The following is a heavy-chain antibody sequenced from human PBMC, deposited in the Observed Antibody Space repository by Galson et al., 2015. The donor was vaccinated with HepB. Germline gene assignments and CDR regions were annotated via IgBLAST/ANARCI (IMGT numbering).Heavy chain of an antibody. CDR3: ARDGPSPQVAHSTSFDY. Sequence: SLRLSCAASGFTFSSYSMNWVRQAPGKGLEWVSYISSSSSTIYYADSVKGRFTISRDNAKNSLYLQMNSLRAEDTAVYYCARDGPSPQVAHSTSFDYWGQGTLVTVSS. V-gene: IGHV3-48*04. D-gene: IGHD5-12*01. CDR1: GFTFSSYS. CDR2: ISSSSSTI. J-gene: IGHJ4*02.